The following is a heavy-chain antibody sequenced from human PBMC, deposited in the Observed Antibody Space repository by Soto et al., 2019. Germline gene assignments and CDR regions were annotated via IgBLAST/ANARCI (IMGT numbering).Heavy chain of an antibody. Sequence: EVQLVESGGGLIQPGGSLRLSCAASGFTVSSNYMSWVRQAPRKGLEWVSVIYSDGRTYYADSVKGRFTISRDNSKNTLFLQMNSLRVEDTAVYYCARTRLYDASGYYYYYYGMAVWGQGIMVTVSS. CDR1: GFTVSSNY. CDR3: ARTRLYDASGYYYYYYGMAV. V-gene: IGHV3-53*01. J-gene: IGHJ6*02. D-gene: IGHD3-22*01. CDR2: IYSDGRT.